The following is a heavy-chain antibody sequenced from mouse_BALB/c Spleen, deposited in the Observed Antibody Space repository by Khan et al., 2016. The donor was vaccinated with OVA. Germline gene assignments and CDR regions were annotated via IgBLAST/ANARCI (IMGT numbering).Heavy chain of an antibody. J-gene: IGHJ3*01. Sequence: QVRLQQSGAELAKPGASVKMSCKASGYTFTSYWMHWVKQRPGQGLEWIGYINPSTGYTDSNQRFKDKATLPADKSSSTAYMQLSSLTSEESAVYYCANHGSSSAWLTYWGQGTLVTVSA. CDR2: INPSTGYT. D-gene: IGHD1-1*01. V-gene: IGHV1-7*01. CDR3: ANHGSSSAWLTY. CDR1: GYTFTSYW.